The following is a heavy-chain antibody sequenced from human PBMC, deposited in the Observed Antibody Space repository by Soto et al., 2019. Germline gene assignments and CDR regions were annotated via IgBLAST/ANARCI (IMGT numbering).Heavy chain of an antibody. CDR2: ISSSSSYI. J-gene: IGHJ3*02. Sequence: KPGGSLRLSCAASGFTFSGYSMNWVRQAPGKGLEWVSSISSSSSYIYYADSVKGRFTISRDNAKNSLYLQMNSLRAEDTAVYYCARDGWDCSSTSCYQWGAFDIWGQGTMVTVSS. D-gene: IGHD2-2*01. CDR1: GFTFSGYS. V-gene: IGHV3-21*01. CDR3: ARDGWDCSSTSCYQWGAFDI.